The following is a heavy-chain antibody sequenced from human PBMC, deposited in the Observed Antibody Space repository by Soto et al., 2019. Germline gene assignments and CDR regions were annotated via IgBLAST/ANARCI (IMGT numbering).Heavy chain of an antibody. CDR3: ARCYCSVGSCYTCWHFDL. CDR1: GYTFNNYG. CDR2: IGPYNGNT. V-gene: IGHV1-18*01. J-gene: IGHJ2*01. Sequence: QVQLVQSGAEVKKPGASVKVSCKASGYTFNNYGISWVRQAPGQGLEWMGWIGPYNGNTDHAQNFQGRVTMTTDTSTKPAYMELRSLRSDDTALYYCARCYCSVGSCYTCWHFDLWGRGTLVTVSS. D-gene: IGHD2-15*01.